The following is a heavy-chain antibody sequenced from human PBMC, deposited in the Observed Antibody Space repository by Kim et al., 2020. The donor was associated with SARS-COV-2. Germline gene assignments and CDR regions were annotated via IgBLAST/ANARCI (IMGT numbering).Heavy chain of an antibody. D-gene: IGHD5-12*01. Sequence: GGSLRLLCTASGFTFGDYAMSWVRQAPGKGLEWVGFIRSKAYGGTTEYAASVKGRFTISRDDSKSIAYLQMNSLKTEDTAVYHCTRAHNIGRWAYYYYYYMDVWGKGTTVTVSS. V-gene: IGHV3-49*04. CDR2: IRSKAYGGTT. CDR1: GFTFGDYA. J-gene: IGHJ6*03. CDR3: TRAHNIGRWAYYYYYYMDV.